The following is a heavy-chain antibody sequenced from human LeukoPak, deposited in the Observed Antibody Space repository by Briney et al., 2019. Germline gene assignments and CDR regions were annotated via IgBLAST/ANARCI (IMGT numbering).Heavy chain of an antibody. Sequence: ASVKVSCKASRYTFTSYDINWVRQSTAQGREWMGWMNPNSGNTGYAQTFQGRVTMPRNTSISTAYMGPSRLRSEDTAVYYCARGLVGKSATIAYWGQGSLVTVSS. D-gene: IGHD2-15*01. CDR3: ARGLVGKSATIAY. V-gene: IGHV1-8*01. J-gene: IGHJ4*02. CDR2: MNPNSGNT. CDR1: RYTFTSYD.